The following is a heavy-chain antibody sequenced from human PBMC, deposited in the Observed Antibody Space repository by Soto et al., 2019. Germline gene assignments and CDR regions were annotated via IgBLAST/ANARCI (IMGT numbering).Heavy chain of an antibody. V-gene: IGHV3-21*01. Sequence: EVQLVESGGGLVKPGGSLRLSCAASGFTFSSYSMNWVRQAPGKGLEWVSSISSSSSYIYYADSVKGRFTISRDNAKNSLYLQMNSLRAEDTAVYYCARAWGIAAAGWFDYWGQGTLVTVSS. CDR1: GFTFSSYS. D-gene: IGHD6-13*01. J-gene: IGHJ4*02. CDR3: ARAWGIAAAGWFDY. CDR2: ISSSSSYI.